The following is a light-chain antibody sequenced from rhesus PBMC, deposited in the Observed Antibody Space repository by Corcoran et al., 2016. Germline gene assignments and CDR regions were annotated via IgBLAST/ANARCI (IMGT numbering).Light chain of an antibody. CDR3: LQHNSYPFS. Sequence: DIQMTQSPSSLSASVGDTVTITCRASQGISSYLNWFQQKPGKAPKLLIYDASSLERGVPSRFSGSGFGTDVTLPISSLQPEDFAAYYCLQHNSYPFSVGPGTKLDIK. J-gene: IGKJ3*01. CDR1: QGISSY. V-gene: IGKV1-28*03. CDR2: DAS.